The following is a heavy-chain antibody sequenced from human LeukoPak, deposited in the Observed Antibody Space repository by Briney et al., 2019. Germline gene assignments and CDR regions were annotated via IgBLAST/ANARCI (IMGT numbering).Heavy chain of an antibody. D-gene: IGHD3-10*01. CDR2: ISGSGGST. CDR3: AKGSWFGELMPFDY. CDR1: GFTFSSYA. J-gene: IGHJ4*02. Sequence: PGGSLRLSCAASGFTFSSYAMSWVRRAPGKGLEWVSAISGSGGSTYYADSVKGRFTISRDNSKNTLYLQMNSLRAEDTAVYYCAKGSWFGELMPFDYWGQGTLVTVSS. V-gene: IGHV3-23*01.